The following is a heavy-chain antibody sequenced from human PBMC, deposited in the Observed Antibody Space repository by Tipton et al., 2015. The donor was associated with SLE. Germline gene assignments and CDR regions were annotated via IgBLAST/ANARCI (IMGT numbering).Heavy chain of an antibody. V-gene: IGHV4-34*01. CDR1: GGSFSGYY. J-gene: IGHJ2*01. CDR2: INHSGST. Sequence: LRLSCAVYGGSFSGYYWSWTRQPPGKGLEWIGEINHSGSTNYNPSLKSRVTISVDTSKNQFSLKLSSVTAADTAVYYCARRRGYDFWSGYPTYWYFDLWGRGTLVTVSS. D-gene: IGHD3-3*01. CDR3: ARRRGYDFWSGYPTYWYFDL.